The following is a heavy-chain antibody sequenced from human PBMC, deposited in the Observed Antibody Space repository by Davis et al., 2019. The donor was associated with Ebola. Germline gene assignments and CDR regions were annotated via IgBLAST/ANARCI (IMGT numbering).Heavy chain of an antibody. D-gene: IGHD3-3*01. J-gene: IGHJ5*02. CDR2: ISSSGSTI. CDR1: GFTFSDYY. V-gene: IGHV3-11*01. CDR3: ARGGLRFLESQWGFDP. Sequence: GGSLRLSCAASGFTFSDYYMSWIRQAPGKGLEWVSYISSSGSTIYYADSVKGRFTISRDNAKNSLYLQMNSLRAEDTAVYYCARGGLRFLESQWGFDPWGQGTLVTVSS.